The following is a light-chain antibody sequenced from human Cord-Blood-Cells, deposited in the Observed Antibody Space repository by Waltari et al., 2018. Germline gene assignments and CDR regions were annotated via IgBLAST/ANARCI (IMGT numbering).Light chain of an antibody. J-gene: IGLJ1*01. CDR2: DVS. CDR1: SSDVGGYNY. Sequence: QSALTQPASVSGSPGQSITISCTGTSSDVGGYNYVSWYQQHPGKAPKLMIYDVSNRPSGVSKRFYGSKSGNTASLTISGLQAEDEADYYCSSYTSSSTYVFGTGTKVTVL. CDR3: SSYTSSSTYV. V-gene: IGLV2-14*01.